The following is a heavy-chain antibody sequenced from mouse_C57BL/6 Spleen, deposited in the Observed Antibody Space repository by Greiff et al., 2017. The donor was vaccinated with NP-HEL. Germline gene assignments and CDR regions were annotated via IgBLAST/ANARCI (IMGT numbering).Heavy chain of an antibody. CDR3: ACYYYGSSFDY. Sequence: EVMLVESGGDLVKPGGSLKLSCAASGFTFSSYGMSWVRQTPDKRLEWVATISSGGSYTYYPDSVKGRFTISRDNAKNTLYLQMSSLKSEDTAMYYCACYYYGSSFDYWGQGTTLTVSS. CDR2: ISSGGSYT. J-gene: IGHJ2*01. V-gene: IGHV5-6*01. D-gene: IGHD1-1*01. CDR1: GFTFSSYG.